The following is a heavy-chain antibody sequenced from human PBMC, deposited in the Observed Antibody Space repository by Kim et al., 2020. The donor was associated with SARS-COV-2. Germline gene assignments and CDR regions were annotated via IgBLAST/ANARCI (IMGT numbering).Heavy chain of an antibody. CDR2: VDAANGNT. V-gene: IGHV1-3*01. D-gene: IGHD1-26*01. J-gene: IGHJ4*02. CDR3: ARFYTGRHSDY. CDR1: GYTFVNSA. Sequence: ASVKVSCKASGYTFVNSAMHWVRLAPGQGLEWMGWVDAANGNTRYSESFQGRLTITRDTSANTAYMELSSLRSEDTAVYYCARFYTGRHSDYWGQGTLVTVSS.